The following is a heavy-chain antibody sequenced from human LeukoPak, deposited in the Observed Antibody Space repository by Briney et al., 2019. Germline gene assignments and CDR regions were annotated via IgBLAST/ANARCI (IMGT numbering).Heavy chain of an antibody. CDR2: ISFDGNDV. CDR1: GFTFSRYA. CDR3: ARERLIAAAGYMDV. V-gene: IGHV3-30-3*01. Sequence: AGRSLRLSCAASGFTFSRYAMDWVRQAPGKGLDWVASISFDGNDVYYAASVRGRFTISRDNSKNTLYLQMNSLRAEDTAVYYCARERLIAAAGYMDVWGKGTTVTVSS. J-gene: IGHJ6*03. D-gene: IGHD6-13*01.